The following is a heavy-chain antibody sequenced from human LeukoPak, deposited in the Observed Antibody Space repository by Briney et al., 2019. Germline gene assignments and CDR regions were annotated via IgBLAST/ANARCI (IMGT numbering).Heavy chain of an antibody. J-gene: IGHJ4*02. Sequence: GGSLRLSCAASGFTFSSYGMHWVRQAPGKGLEWVAVISYDGSNKYYADSVKGRFTISRDNSKNTLYLQMNSLRAEDTAVYYCAKERYYYDSSGYSFDYWGQGTLVTVSS. CDR1: GFTFSSYG. CDR3: AKERYYYDSSGYSFDY. D-gene: IGHD3-22*01. CDR2: ISYDGSNK. V-gene: IGHV3-30*18.